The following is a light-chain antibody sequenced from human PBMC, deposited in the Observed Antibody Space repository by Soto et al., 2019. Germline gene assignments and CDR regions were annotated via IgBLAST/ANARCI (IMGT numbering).Light chain of an antibody. CDR1: QDITNY. CDR3: QQYDPRPLT. CDR2: DSS. V-gene: IGKV1-33*01. J-gene: IGKJ5*01. Sequence: DIQMTQSPSSLSASVGDRVTIICQASQDITNYLSWYQQKPGKAPNLLIHDSSNLVTGVPSRSSGTGTGTYFSFTTSSLQHEDIATYYPQQYDPRPLTFGQGTRLEIK.